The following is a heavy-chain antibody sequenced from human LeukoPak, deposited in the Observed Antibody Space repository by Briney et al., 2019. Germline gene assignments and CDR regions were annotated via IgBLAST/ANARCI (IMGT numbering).Heavy chain of an antibody. V-gene: IGHV4-39*02. CDR2: VYYSGST. J-gene: IGHJ4*02. CDR3: ARDKGLFDYDSSGQFDY. Sequence: SETLSLTCTVSGGPISSGSYYWGWIRQPPGKGLEWIGNVYYSGSTYYNPSLKSRVTISVDTSKNQFSLKLSSVTAADTAVYYCARDKGLFDYDSSGQFDYWGQGTLVTVSS. CDR1: GGPISSGSYY. D-gene: IGHD3-22*01.